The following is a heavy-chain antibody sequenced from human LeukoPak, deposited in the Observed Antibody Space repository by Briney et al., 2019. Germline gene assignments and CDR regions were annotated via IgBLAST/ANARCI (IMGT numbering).Heavy chain of an antibody. D-gene: IGHD3-22*01. CDR2: INHSGST. J-gene: IGHJ4*02. V-gene: IGHV4-34*01. CDR1: GGSFSGYY. Sequence: SETLSLTCAVYGGSFSGYYWGWIRQPPGKGLEWIGEINHSGSTNYNPSLKSRVTISVDASKHQFFLKLSSVTAADTAVYYCARVPTYYYDSSGHHGPIDFWGQGTLVTVSS. CDR3: ARVPTYYYDSSGHHGPIDF.